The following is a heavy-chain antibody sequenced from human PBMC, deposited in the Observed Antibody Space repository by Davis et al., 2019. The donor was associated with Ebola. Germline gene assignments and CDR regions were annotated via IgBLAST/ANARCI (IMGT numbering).Heavy chain of an antibody. CDR3: ARATHFDY. CDR1: GFIVSDKY. CDR2: IYRDGRT. J-gene: IGHJ4*02. Sequence: GESLKISCAASGFIVSDKYMSWVRQAPGKGLEWVSVIYRDGRTYYADSVKGRFTISRDNSKNTLYLQMNSLRAEDTAVYYCARATHFDYWGQGTLVTVSS. V-gene: IGHV3-53*01. D-gene: IGHD2-15*01.